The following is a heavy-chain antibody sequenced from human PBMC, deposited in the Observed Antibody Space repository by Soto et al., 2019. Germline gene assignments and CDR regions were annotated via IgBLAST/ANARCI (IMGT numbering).Heavy chain of an antibody. CDR2: ISADNGNT. CDR1: GYTFNSYG. CDR3: ARYRMMYSYYYGMDV. Sequence: ASLKVSCKASGYTFNSYGISWVRQAPGQGLEWMGWISADNGNTNYSQKFQGRVTITTDTSASTAYMELSSLRSEDTAVYYCARYRMMYSYYYGMDVWGQGTTVTSP. J-gene: IGHJ6*02. D-gene: IGHD2-8*01. V-gene: IGHV1-18*01.